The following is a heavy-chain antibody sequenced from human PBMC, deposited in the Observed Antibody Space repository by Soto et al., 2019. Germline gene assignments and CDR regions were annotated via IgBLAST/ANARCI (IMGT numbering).Heavy chain of an antibody. CDR3: ARERPERVPASIDEDYYYYYMDV. Sequence: SETLSLTCTVSGGPISTYYWSWIRQPPGKGLEWIGYIYYSGSTNYNPSLKSRVTISVDTSKNQFSLNLSSVTAADTAVYYCARERPERVPASIDEDYYYYYMDVWGKGTTVTVSS. D-gene: IGHD2-2*02. CDR2: IYYSGST. J-gene: IGHJ6*03. V-gene: IGHV4-59*01. CDR1: GGPISTYY.